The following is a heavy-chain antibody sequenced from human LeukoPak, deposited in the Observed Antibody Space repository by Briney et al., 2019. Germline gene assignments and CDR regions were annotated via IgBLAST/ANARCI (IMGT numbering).Heavy chain of an antibody. J-gene: IGHJ4*02. CDR3: ARSGGSGFQLDS. D-gene: IGHD3-16*01. CDR2: SSTTGST. CDR1: GGSIGPYY. Sequence: PSGTLSLTCTVSGGSIGPYYWSWLRQPAGKALEWIGRSSTTGSTNYNPSLKSRVTMSLDTSKHQFSLKLSSVTAADTAVYYCARSGGSGFQLDSWGQGTLVTVSS. V-gene: IGHV4-4*07.